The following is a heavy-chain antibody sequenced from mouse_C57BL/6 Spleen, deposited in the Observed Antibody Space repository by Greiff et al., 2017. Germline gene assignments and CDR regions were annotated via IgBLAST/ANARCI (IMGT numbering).Heavy chain of an antibody. D-gene: IGHD1-1*01. Sequence: EVKLEESGGGLVKPGGSLKLSCAASGFTFSDYGMHWVRQAPEKGLEWVAYISSGSSTIYYADTVKGRFTISRDNAKNTLFLQMTSLRSEDTAMYYCARGNYYGSRYYFDYWGQGTTLTVSS. V-gene: IGHV5-17*01. CDR1: GFTFSDYG. J-gene: IGHJ2*01. CDR2: ISSGSSTI. CDR3: ARGNYYGSRYYFDY.